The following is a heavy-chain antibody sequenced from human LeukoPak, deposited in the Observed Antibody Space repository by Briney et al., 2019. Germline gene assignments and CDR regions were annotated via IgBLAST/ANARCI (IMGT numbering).Heavy chain of an antibody. CDR2: IYYSGST. D-gene: IGHD3-22*01. CDR1: GGSISSHY. CDR3: ARRSGVLDSRDSRYYFDH. V-gene: IGHV4-59*11. Sequence: SETLSLTCIVSGGSISSHYWSWIRQPPGKGLEYIGYIYYSGSTDYNPSLKSRVTISLDTSKNQFSLNLTSVTAADTAVYYCARRSGVLDSRDSRYYFDHWGQGTLVTVSS. J-gene: IGHJ4*02.